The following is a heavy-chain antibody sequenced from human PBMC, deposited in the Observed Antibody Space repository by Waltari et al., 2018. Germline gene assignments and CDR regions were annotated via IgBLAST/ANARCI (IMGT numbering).Heavy chain of an antibody. CDR3: VRGGDAFDI. Sequence: EVQLVETGGGLIQPGGSLRLSCPASGFTVRSNYMRWVRQAPGKGLEWGSVIYSGGSTYDAESVKGRFTIARDNSKNTLYLQMNSLRAEDTAVYYCVRGGDAFDIWGQGTMVTVSS. CDR1: GFTVRSNY. J-gene: IGHJ3*02. CDR2: IYSGGST. V-gene: IGHV3-53*02.